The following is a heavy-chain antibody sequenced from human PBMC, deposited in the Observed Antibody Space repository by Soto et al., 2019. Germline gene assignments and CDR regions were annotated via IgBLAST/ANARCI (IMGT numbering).Heavy chain of an antibody. CDR1: GLTFRSAW. CDR3: ITDGACGGDRYSPDS. D-gene: IGHD2-21*02. J-gene: IGHJ4*02. Sequence: GSLRLSCAASGLTFRSAWMSWVRQAPGKGLEWVGRIKSKSDGGATDYAAPVKGRFTISRDDSKNTLYLHMNSLKTEDTAVYYCITDGACGGDRYSPDSWGQGTLVTAPQ. CDR2: IKSKSDGGAT. V-gene: IGHV3-15*01.